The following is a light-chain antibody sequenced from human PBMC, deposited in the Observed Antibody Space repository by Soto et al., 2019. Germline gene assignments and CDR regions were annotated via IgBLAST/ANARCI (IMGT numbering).Light chain of an antibody. CDR2: AAS. V-gene: IGKV3-15*01. Sequence: EIVITQSPATLSVSPGQRATLSCRASHNIGANLAWYQQRPGQTPRLLIYAASDRATGVPARFSGSGSGTDFPLTITSLQSEEFAIYLCQQYANRWTFGQGTKVDIK. J-gene: IGKJ1*01. CDR1: HNIGAN. CDR3: QQYANRWT.